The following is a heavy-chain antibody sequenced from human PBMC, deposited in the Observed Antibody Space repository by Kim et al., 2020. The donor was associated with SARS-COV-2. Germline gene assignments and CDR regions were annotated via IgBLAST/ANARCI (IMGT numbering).Heavy chain of an antibody. J-gene: IGHJ3*02. V-gene: IGHV3-33*01. CDR2: IWYDGSNK. D-gene: IGHD6-19*01. Sequence: GGSLRLSCAASGFTFSSYGMHWVRQAPGKGLEWVAVIWYDGSNKYYADSVKGRFTISRDNSKNTLYLQMNSLRAEDTAVYYCARDSAPYSSGWYGNAFDIWGQGTMVTVSS. CDR1: GFTFSSYG. CDR3: ARDSAPYSSGWYGNAFDI.